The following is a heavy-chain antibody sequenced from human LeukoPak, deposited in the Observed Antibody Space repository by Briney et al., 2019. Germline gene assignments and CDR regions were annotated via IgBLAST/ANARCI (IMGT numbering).Heavy chain of an antibody. D-gene: IGHD3-9*01. Sequence: PSETLSLTCTVSGGSISNYYWSWIRQPPGKGLEWIGYIYYSGSTNYNPSFKSRVTISVDTSKNQFSLKLSSVTAADTAVYHCAEGTGYFDPFDYWGQGTLVTVSS. J-gene: IGHJ4*02. CDR1: GGSISNYY. CDR2: IYYSGST. CDR3: AEGTGYFDPFDY. V-gene: IGHV4-59*13.